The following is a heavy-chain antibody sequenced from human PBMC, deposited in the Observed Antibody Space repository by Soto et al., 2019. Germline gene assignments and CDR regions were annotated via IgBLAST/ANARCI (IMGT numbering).Heavy chain of an antibody. CDR1: GGSISSYY. CDR2: IYYSGST. J-gene: IGHJ3*02. Sequence: QVQLQESGPGLVKPSETLSLTCTVSGGSISSYYWSWIRQPPGKGLEYIGYIYYSGSTNYKPSLKSRVTISVDTSKNQFSLKLSSVTAADTAVYYCARDLGSAAFDIWGQGTMVTVSS. CDR3: ARDLGSAAFDI. D-gene: IGHD1-26*01. V-gene: IGHV4-59*01.